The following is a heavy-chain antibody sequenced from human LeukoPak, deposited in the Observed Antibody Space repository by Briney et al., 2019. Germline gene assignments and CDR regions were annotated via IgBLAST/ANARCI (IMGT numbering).Heavy chain of an antibody. J-gene: IGHJ5*02. Sequence: QPGGSLRLSCAASGLTVSSDYMSWVRQAPGKGLEWVSVIYSGGGTYYADSVRGRFTISRDNSKNTLYLQLNSLRAEDTAVYYCARYPYSTSSWSDPWAREPWSPSPQ. CDR2: IYSGGGT. V-gene: IGHV3-66*01. CDR1: GLTVSSDY. CDR3: ARYPYSTSSWSDP. D-gene: IGHD6-6*01.